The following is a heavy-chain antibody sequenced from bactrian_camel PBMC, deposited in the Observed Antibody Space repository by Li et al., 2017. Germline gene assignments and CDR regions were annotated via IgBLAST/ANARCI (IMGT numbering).Heavy chain of an antibody. Sequence: HVQLVESGGGLVQPGGSLRLSCAASGFTFNMTTMTWVRQAPGKGLEWVSTERPLRRFGSIRYDTDYADSAKGRFSISRDSAKNTLFLQLNRLKTEDTAMYYCAKGDRVSIATLPRGQGTQVTVS. V-gene: IGHV3S1*01. D-gene: IGHD4*01. CDR2: ERPLRRFGSIRYDT. J-gene: IGHJ4*01. CDR3: AKGDRVSIATLP. CDR1: GFTFNMTT.